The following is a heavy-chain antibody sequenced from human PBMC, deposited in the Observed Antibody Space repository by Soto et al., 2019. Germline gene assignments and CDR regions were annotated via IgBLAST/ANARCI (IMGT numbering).Heavy chain of an antibody. CDR2: IIGSGGTT. V-gene: IGHV3-23*01. D-gene: IGHD1-7*01. CDR3: AKRPLELNMYDS. CDR1: GFIFRNYV. J-gene: IGHJ4*02. Sequence: EVQLSESGGGLVQPGGSLRLSCTASGFIFRNYVMTWVRQAPGKGLEWVSSIIGSGGTTYYTDSVKGRFTISRDNSKNTLFLQMNNRRAEDTAVYYCAKRPLELNMYDSWVQGTLVTVSS.